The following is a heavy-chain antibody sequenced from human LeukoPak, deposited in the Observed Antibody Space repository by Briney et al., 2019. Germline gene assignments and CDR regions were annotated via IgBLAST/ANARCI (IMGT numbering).Heavy chain of an antibody. CDR2: ISAYNGNT. CDR1: GGTFSSYA. Sequence: ASVKVSCKASGGTFSSYAISWVRQAPGQGLEWMGWISAYNGNTNYAQKLQGRVTMTTDTSTSTAYMELRSLRSDDTAVYYCARDGSAAGTDNWFDPWGQGTLVTVSS. J-gene: IGHJ5*02. D-gene: IGHD6-13*01. V-gene: IGHV1-18*01. CDR3: ARDGSAAGTDNWFDP.